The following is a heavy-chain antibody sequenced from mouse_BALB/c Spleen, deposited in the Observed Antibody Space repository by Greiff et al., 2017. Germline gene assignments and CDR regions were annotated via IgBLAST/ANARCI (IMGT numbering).Heavy chain of an antibody. V-gene: IGHV3-2*02. J-gene: IGHJ2*01. CDR3: AFITTVGFDY. CDR2: ISYSGST. CDR1: GYSITSDYA. D-gene: IGHD1-1*01. Sequence: EVKLVESGPGLVKPSQSLSLTCTVTGYSITSDYAWNWIRQFPGNKLEWMGYISYSGSTSYNPSLKSRISITRDTSKNQFFLQLNSVTTEDTATYYCAFITTVGFDYWGQGTTLTVSS.